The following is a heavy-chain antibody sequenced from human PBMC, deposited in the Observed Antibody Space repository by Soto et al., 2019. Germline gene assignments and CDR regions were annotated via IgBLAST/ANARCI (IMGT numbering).Heavy chain of an antibody. CDR3: ARGFSYYDSSGGVNWFDP. CDR2: IYHSGST. CDR1: GGSISSGGYS. D-gene: IGHD3-22*01. J-gene: IGHJ5*02. V-gene: IGHV4-30-2*01. Sequence: QLQLQESGSGLMKPSQTLSLTCAVSGGSISSGGYSWSWIRQPPGKGLEWIGYIYHSGSTYYNPSLKSRVTISVDRSKNQFSLKLSSVTAADTAVYYCARGFSYYDSSGGVNWFDPWGQGTLVTVSS.